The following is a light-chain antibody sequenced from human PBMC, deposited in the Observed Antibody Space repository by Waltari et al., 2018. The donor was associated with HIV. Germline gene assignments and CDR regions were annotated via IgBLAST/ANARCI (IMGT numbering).Light chain of an antibody. CDR3: QQADFYPGT. J-gene: IGKJ4*01. V-gene: IGKV1-9*01. CDR1: QAINNY. CDR2: LAS. Sequence: PLTQSPSFLSAAVAVSVTITCRASQAINNYFAWYQQKPGKAPKLLINLASAVQSGVPSRFSGSGSGTEFTLTIRGRQPEDLAPYYCQQADFYPGTFGGGTRVEIK.